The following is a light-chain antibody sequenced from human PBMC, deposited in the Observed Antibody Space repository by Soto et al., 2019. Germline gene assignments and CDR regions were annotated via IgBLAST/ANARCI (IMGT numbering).Light chain of an antibody. V-gene: IGLV4-60*02. CDR1: SGHSSYV. J-gene: IGLJ3*02. CDR3: ETWDSDTWV. Sequence: QLVLTQSSSASASLGSSVKLTCTLSSGHSSYVIAWHQQQPGKAPRYLMNLEESGDYNKGSGVPDRFSGSSSGADRHLTIFNLQFEDEADYYCETWDSDTWVFGGGTKLTV. CDR2: LEESGDY.